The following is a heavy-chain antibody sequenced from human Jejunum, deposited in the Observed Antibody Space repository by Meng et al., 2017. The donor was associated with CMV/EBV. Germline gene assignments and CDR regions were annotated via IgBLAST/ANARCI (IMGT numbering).Heavy chain of an antibody. CDR3: AKGSALGGSYYFDY. Sequence: GFTFSNYAMHWFRWTPGKGLEWVSSISGRATYTYYADSVKGRFTISRDNSKETLYLQMDSLRVEDTAIYYCAKGSALGGSYYFDYWGQGTLVTVSS. J-gene: IGHJ4*02. D-gene: IGHD1-26*01. CDR2: ISGRATYT. V-gene: IGHV3-23*01. CDR1: GFTFSNYA.